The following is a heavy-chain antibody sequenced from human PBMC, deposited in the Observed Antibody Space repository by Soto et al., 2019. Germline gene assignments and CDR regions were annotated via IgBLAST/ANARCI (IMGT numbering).Heavy chain of an antibody. CDR3: ARIPVDTYRIYLSDP. J-gene: IGHJ5*02. CDR2: VYFSGST. V-gene: IGHV4-61*08. D-gene: IGHD3-10*01. Sequence: PSETLSLTCSVSGDSVSSRDYYWSWIRQPPGKVLEWIGHVYFSGSTNYIPSLKSRLTMSVDTAKNQCSLKLNSGTAADTALYYCARIPVDTYRIYLSDPWGEGTQVTVS. CDR1: GDSVSSRDYY.